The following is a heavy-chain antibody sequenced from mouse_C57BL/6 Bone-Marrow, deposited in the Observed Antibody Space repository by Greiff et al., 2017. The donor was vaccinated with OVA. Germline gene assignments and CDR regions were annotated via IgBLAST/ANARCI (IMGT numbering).Heavy chain of an antibody. CDR2: IYPGSGNT. J-gene: IGHJ4*01. V-gene: IGHV1-76*01. CDR1: GYTFTDYY. Sequence: VKLMESGAELVRPGASVKLSCKASGYTFTDYYINWVKQRPGQGLEWIARIYPGSGNTYYNEKFKGKATLTAEKSSSTAYMQLSSLTSEDSAVYFCARGGYYFYYYAMDYWGQGTSVTVSS. CDR3: ARGGYYFYYYAMDY. D-gene: IGHD2-3*01.